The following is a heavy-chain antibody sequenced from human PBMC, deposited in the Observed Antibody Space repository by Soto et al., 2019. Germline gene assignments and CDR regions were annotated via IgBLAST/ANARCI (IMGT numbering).Heavy chain of an antibody. J-gene: IGHJ5*02. CDR1: GGSISSSNW. D-gene: IGHD3-10*01. Sequence: SETLSLTCAVSGGSISSSNWWSWVRQPPGKGLEWIGEIYHSGSTNYNPSLKSRVTIPVDKSKNQFSLKLSSVTAADTAVYYCARLLFGAANWFDPWGQGTLVTV. CDR2: IYHSGST. V-gene: IGHV4-4*02. CDR3: ARLLFGAANWFDP.